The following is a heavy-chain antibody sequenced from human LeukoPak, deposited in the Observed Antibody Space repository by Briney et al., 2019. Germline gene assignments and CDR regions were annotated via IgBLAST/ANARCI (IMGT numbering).Heavy chain of an antibody. V-gene: IGHV4-59*01. Sequence: TSETLSLTCTVSGGSISSYYWSWIRQPPGKGLKWIGYIYYSGSTNYNPSLKSRVTISVDTSKNQFSLKLSSVTAADTAVYYCARAYYGSGEQFDPWGQGTLVTVSS. D-gene: IGHD3-10*01. CDR3: ARAYYGSGEQFDP. J-gene: IGHJ5*02. CDR2: IYYSGST. CDR1: GGSISSYY.